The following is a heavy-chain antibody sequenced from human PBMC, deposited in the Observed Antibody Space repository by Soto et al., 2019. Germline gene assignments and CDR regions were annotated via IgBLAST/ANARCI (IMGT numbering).Heavy chain of an antibody. CDR1: GFTFSSYW. CDR3: ARYCSGGSCYPNYYYYYIDV. J-gene: IGHJ6*03. V-gene: IGHV3-7*01. CDR2: IKQDGSEK. D-gene: IGHD2-15*01. Sequence: GGSLRLSCAASGFTFSSYWMSWVRQAPGKGLEWVATIKQDGSEKYYADSVKGRFTISRDNAKNSLYLQMNSLRAEDTAMYYCARYCSGGSCYPNYYYYYIDVWGKGTTVTVSS.